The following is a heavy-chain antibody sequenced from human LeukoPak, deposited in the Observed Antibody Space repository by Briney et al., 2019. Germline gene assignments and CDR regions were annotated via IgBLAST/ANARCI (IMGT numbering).Heavy chain of an antibody. CDR1: GGSISSSSYY. Sequence: SETLSLTCTVSGGSISSSSYYWGWIRQPPGKGLEWIGSIYYSGSTYYNPSLKSRVTIPVDTSKNQFSLKLSSVTAADTAVYYCARSRQLAGFDYWGQGTLVTVSS. J-gene: IGHJ4*02. CDR2: IYYSGST. D-gene: IGHD6-13*01. V-gene: IGHV4-39*01. CDR3: ARSRQLAGFDY.